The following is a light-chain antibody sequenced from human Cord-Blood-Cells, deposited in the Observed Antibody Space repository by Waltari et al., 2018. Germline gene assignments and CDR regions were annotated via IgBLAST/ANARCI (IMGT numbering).Light chain of an antibody. V-gene: IGKV1-5*03. CDR3: QQYNSYST. J-gene: IGKJ3*01. CDR2: KAS. Sequence: DIQMTQSPSTLSASVGDRVTITCRASQSISSWLAWCQQKPGKAPKLLIYKASSLESGVPSRFSGSGSGTEFTLTISSLQPDDFATYYCQQYNSYSTFGPGTKVDIK. CDR1: QSISSW.